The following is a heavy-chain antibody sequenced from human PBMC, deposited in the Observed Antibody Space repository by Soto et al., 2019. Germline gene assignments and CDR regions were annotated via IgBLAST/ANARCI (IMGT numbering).Heavy chain of an antibody. CDR2: IYYSGRT. CDR3: ARRTREAGYDSSGCYYYLFDY. CDR1: GGSISSGDYY. Sequence: SETLSLTCTVSGGSISSGDYYWSWIRQPPGKGLEWFGYIYYSGRTYYNPSLKSRFTISVDTSKNQFFLKLSSVTAADTAVYYCARRTREAGYDSSGCYYYLFDYWGQGTLVTVSS. V-gene: IGHV4-30-4*01. D-gene: IGHD3-22*01. J-gene: IGHJ4*02.